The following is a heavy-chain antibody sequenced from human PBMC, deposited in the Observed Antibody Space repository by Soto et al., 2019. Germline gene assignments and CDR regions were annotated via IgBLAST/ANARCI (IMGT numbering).Heavy chain of an antibody. CDR2: ISYDGSKK. V-gene: IGHV3-30-3*01. CDR3: ARDTYDFWSGYSDY. CDR1: GFTFSSYA. D-gene: IGHD3-3*01. J-gene: IGHJ4*02. Sequence: QVQLVESGGGVVQPGRSLRLSCAASGFTFSSYAMHWVRQAPGKGLEWVAVISYDGSKKYYADSVKGRFTISRDNSKNTLYLQMNSLRAEDTAVYYCARDTYDFWSGYSDYWGQGTLVTVSS.